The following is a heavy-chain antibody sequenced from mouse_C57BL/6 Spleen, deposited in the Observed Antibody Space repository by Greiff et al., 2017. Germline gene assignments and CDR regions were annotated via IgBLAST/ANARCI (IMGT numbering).Heavy chain of an antibody. CDR2: IDPNSGGT. J-gene: IGHJ2*01. D-gene: IGHD2-5*01. V-gene: IGHV1-72*01. CDR3: ATYYSNYDCFDY. CDR1: GYTFTSYW. Sequence: QVQLQQPGAELVKPGASVKLSCKASGYTFTSYWMHWVKPRPGRGLEWIGRIDPNSGGTKDNEKFKSKATLAVDKPSSTAYMQLSSLTSEDSAVYYCATYYSNYDCFDYWGQGTTLTVSS.